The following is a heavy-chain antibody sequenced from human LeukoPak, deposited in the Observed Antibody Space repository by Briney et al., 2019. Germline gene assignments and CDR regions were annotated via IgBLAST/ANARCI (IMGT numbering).Heavy chain of an antibody. V-gene: IGHV4-4*02. CDR3: AREVADYGGYYYYHYMDV. CDR1: GGSISSSYW. D-gene: IGHD4-23*01. Sequence: SETLSLTCAVSGGSISSSYWWTWVRQPPGKGLEWIGRIYTSGSNNYNPSLKSRVTMSVDTSKNQFSLKLSSVTAADTAMYYCAREVADYGGYYYYHYMDVWGKGTTVTISS. CDR2: IYTSGSN. J-gene: IGHJ6*03.